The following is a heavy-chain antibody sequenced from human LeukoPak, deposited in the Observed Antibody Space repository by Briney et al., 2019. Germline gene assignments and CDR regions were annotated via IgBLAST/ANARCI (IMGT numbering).Heavy chain of an antibody. J-gene: IGHJ5*02. CDR1: GVSISGHY. V-gene: IGHV4-59*08. CDR2: IYSSGNT. D-gene: IGHD3-3*01. CDR3: ARLRFLERLFPWFDP. Sequence: PSETLSLTCSVSGVSISGHYWSWIRQPPGKGLEWIGNIYSSGNTNYNPSLKSRVTISVDTSKNQFSLKLSSVTAADTAVYYCARLRFLERLFPWFDPWGQGTLVTVSS.